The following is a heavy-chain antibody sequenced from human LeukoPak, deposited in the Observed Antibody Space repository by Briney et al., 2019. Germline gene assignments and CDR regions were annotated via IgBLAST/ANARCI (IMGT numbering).Heavy chain of an antibody. D-gene: IGHD6-13*01. J-gene: IGHJ4*02. CDR1: GGSFSGNY. CDR2: INHSGST. Sequence: SETLSLTCGVYGGSFSGNYWTWIRQPPGKGLEWIGEINHSGSTNYTPSLKSRVTTSIDTSRNQFSLKLSSVTAADTAVYHCARVYSSSRMIFDYWGQGTLVTVSS. V-gene: IGHV4-34*01. CDR3: ARVYSSSRMIFDY.